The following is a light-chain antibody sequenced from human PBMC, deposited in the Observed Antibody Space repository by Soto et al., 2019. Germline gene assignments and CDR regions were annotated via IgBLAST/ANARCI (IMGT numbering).Light chain of an antibody. CDR3: MQALQTPLT. J-gene: IGKJ4*01. Sequence: EIVLTQSPLSLPVTPGEPASISCRSSQSLLHSNGNTYLDWYLQKPGQSPQLLIYFVSTRASGVPDRFSGSGSGTDLTLQISRVEAEDVGVYYCMQALQTPLTFGGGTKVEIK. V-gene: IGKV2-28*01. CDR1: QSLLHSNGNTY. CDR2: FVS.